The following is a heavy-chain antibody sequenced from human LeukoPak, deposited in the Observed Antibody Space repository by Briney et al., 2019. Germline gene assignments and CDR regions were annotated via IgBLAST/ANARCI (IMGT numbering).Heavy chain of an antibody. J-gene: IGHJ4*02. CDR3: ARGSSSWYYFDY. CDR2: IRYDGSNK. Sequence: VGSLRLSCAASGFIFSSYGLHWVRQAPGKGLGWVAFIRYDGSNKYYADSVKGRFTISRDNAKNSLYLQMNSLRAEDTAVYYCARGSSSWYYFDYWGQGTLVTVSS. D-gene: IGHD6-13*01. CDR1: GFIFSSYG. V-gene: IGHV3-30*02.